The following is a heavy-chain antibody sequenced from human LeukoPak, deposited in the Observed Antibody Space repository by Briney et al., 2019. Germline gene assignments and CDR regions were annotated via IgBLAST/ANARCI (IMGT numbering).Heavy chain of an antibody. J-gene: IGHJ5*02. V-gene: IGHV4-34*01. D-gene: IGHD6-13*01. CDR3: ARAPGYSSSRWWFDP. CDR1: GGSFSGYY. CDR2: INHSGST. Sequence: LKPSETLSLTCAVYGGSFSGYYWSWIRQPPGKGLEWIGEINHSGSTNYNPSLKSRVTISVDTSKNQFSLKLSSATAADTAVYYCARAPGYSSSRWWFDPWGQGTLVTVSS.